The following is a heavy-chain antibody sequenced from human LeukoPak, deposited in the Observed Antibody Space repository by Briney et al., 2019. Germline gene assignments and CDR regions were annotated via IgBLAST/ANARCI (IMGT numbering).Heavy chain of an antibody. CDR1: VYTFTSYG. V-gene: IGHV1-18*01. Sequence: ASVKVSCKASVYTFTSYGISWVLQAPGQGLEWMGWISAYNGNTNYAQKLQGRVTMTTDTSTSTAYMELRSLRSDDTAVYYCARVARYSSGPRFDYWGQGTLVTVSS. CDR2: ISAYNGNT. CDR3: ARVARYSSGPRFDY. J-gene: IGHJ4*02. D-gene: IGHD6-19*01.